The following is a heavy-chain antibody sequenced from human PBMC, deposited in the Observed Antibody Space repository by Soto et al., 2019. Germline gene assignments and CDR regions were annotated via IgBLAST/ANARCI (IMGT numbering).Heavy chain of an antibody. CDR1: GFTFTNYA. V-gene: IGHV3-23*01. Sequence: EVQLLESGGGLVQPGGSLRLSCAASGFTFTNYAMTWVRQAPGKGLEWVSISSGSGSGGSTNYADSVKGRFTISRDNSKNTLYLQMNSLRVEDTAVYYCTKDRDDYRNYVFDYWGQGTRVNVSS. CDR2: SSGSGSGGST. D-gene: IGHD4-4*01. J-gene: IGHJ4*02. CDR3: TKDRDDYRNYVFDY.